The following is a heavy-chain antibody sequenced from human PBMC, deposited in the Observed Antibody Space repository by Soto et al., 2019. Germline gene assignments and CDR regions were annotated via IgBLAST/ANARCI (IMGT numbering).Heavy chain of an antibody. D-gene: IGHD6-13*01. CDR1: GDTITSYG. CDR2: ISAYNGNT. CDR3: ARDRSAAGRGLGPGWFDP. Sequence: GASVKASCKASGDTITSYGISWVRQAPGQGLEWMGWISAYNGNTNYAQKLQGRVTMTTDTSTSTAYMELRSLRSDDTAVYYCARDRSAAGRGLGPGWFDPWGQGTLLTVSS. J-gene: IGHJ5*02. V-gene: IGHV1-18*01.